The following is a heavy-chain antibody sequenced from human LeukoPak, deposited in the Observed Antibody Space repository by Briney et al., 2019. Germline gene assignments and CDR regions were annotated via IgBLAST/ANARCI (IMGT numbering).Heavy chain of an antibody. CDR1: GYTFTSYY. CDR2: INPSGGST. Sequence: ASVKVSCKASGYTFTSYYTHWVRQAPGQGLEWMGVINPSGGSTSYAQKFQGRVTMTRDTSTSTVYMELSSLRSEDTAVYYCARERTHITMIVVVANYYYGMDVWGQGTTVTVSS. D-gene: IGHD3-22*01. CDR3: ARERTHITMIVVVANYYYGMDV. J-gene: IGHJ6*02. V-gene: IGHV1-46*01.